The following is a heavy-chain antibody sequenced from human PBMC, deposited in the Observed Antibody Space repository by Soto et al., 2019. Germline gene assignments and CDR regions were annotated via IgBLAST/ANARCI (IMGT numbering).Heavy chain of an antibody. J-gene: IGHJ4*02. CDR1: GYTFTSYD. Sequence: QVQLVQSGAEVKKPGASVKVSCKASGYTFTSYDITWVRQATGQGPEWMGWMNPNSGDTHYAQTFQGGVTMTRNTSISTAYMELSSLSSEDTAMYYCSRWYGGNSGDYWGQGTLVTVSS. V-gene: IGHV1-8*01. CDR3: SRWYGGNSGDY. CDR2: MNPNSGDT. D-gene: IGHD2-21*02.